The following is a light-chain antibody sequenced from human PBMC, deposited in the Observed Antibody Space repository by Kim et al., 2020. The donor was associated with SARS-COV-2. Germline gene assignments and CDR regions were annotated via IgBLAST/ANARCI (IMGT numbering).Light chain of an antibody. CDR3: SSYTTSSTWM. Sequence: QSALTQPRSVSGSPGQSVTISCTGTSSDVGGYNYVSWYQQHPGKAPKLMIYDVSKRPSGVPDRFSGSKSGNTASLTISGLQAEDEADYYCSSYTTSSTWMFGGGTQLTVL. CDR2: DVS. J-gene: IGLJ3*02. CDR1: SSDVGGYNY. V-gene: IGLV2-11*01.